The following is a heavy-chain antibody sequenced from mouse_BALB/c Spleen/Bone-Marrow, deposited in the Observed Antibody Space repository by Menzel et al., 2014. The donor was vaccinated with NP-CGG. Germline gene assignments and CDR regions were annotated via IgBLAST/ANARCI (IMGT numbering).Heavy chain of an antibody. D-gene: IGHD4-1*01. V-gene: IGHV14-3*02. CDR3: ARWEYYAMDY. J-gene: IGHJ4*01. CDR2: IDPANGNT. CDR1: GFNIKDTY. Sequence: EAQLVESGAELVKPGASVKLSCTASGFNIKDTYMHWVKQRPEQGLEWIGRIDPANGNTKYDPKFQGKATITADTSSNTACLQLSSLTSEDTAVYYCARWEYYAMDYWGQGTSVTVSS.